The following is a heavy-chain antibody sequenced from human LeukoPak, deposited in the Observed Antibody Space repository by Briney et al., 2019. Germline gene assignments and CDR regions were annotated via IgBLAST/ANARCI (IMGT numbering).Heavy chain of an antibody. CDR2: LIPVFGTA. CDR1: LGTLSSYV. V-gene: IGHV1-69*13. Sequence: SVKVSCKASLGTLSSYVTSGVRPAPGGGLEWMGGLIPVFGTANYAQKFQGRVTITADESTSTAYMELSSLRSEDTAVYYCARDYYGSGSYYKPFDYWGQGTLVTVSS. J-gene: IGHJ4*02. CDR3: ARDYYGSGSYYKPFDY. D-gene: IGHD3-10*01.